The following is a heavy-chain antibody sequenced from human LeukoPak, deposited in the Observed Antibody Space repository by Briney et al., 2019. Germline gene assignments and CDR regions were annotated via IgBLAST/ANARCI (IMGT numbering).Heavy chain of an antibody. CDR2: IYYSGST. CDR1: GGSISSSSYY. CDR3: ARVRLLRYFDWSVPDNYYYGMDV. J-gene: IGHJ6*02. V-gene: IGHV4-39*07. Sequence: TSETLSLTCTVSGGSISSSSYYWGWIRQPPGKGLEWIGSIYYSGSTYYNPSLKSRVTISVDTSKNQFSLKLSSVTAADTAVYYCARVRLLRYFDWSVPDNYYYGMDVWGQGTTVTVSS. D-gene: IGHD3-9*01.